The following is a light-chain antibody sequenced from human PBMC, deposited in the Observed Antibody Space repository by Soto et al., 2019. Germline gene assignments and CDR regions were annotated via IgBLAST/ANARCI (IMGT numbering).Light chain of an antibody. Sequence: EIVMTQSPATLSVSPGETTRLSCRASQSINSDVAWYQQKVGQTPRLLIHGASTRATGLAARFSGSGSGTEFTLTINRLEPEDFAVYFCQQYGASPIPFGQGTRLEIK. CDR2: GAS. J-gene: IGKJ5*01. CDR1: QSINSD. CDR3: QQYGASPIP. V-gene: IGKV3D-15*02.